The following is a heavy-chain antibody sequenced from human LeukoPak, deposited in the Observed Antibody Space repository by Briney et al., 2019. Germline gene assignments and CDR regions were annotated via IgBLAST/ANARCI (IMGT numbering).Heavy chain of an antibody. Sequence: GGSLRLSCAASGFTFDYYWMHWVRQAPGKGLMWVSRISTDGSNTHYADSVKGRFTISRDNAKNTLYLQMNGLRVEDTAVYYCVVWGEDRSGHRFDFWGQGTLVTVSS. CDR3: VVWGEDRSGHRFDF. V-gene: IGHV3-74*01. J-gene: IGHJ4*02. CDR2: ISTDGSNT. D-gene: IGHD3-22*01. CDR1: GFTFDYYW.